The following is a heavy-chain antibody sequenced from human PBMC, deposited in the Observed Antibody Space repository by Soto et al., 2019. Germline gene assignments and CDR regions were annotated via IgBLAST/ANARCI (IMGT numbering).Heavy chain of an antibody. Sequence: PGGSLRLSCAASGFTFSSYGMHWVRQAPGKGLEWVAVIWYDGSNKYYADSVKGRFTISRDNSKNTLYLQMNSLRAEDTAVYYCAKGERDTMVRGVSFDYWGQGTLVTVSS. CDR1: GFTFSSYG. D-gene: IGHD3-10*01. CDR2: IWYDGSNK. CDR3: AKGERDTMVRGVSFDY. J-gene: IGHJ4*02. V-gene: IGHV3-30*02.